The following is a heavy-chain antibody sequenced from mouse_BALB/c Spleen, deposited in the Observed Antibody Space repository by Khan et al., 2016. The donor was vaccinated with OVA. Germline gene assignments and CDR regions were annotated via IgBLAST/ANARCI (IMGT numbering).Heavy chain of an antibody. CDR3: DTIFYGKRYYSMDY. J-gene: IGHJ4*01. Sequence: VKLLESGPGLVAPSQSLSITCTVSDFSLTNYGVSWVRQPPGKGLEWLGVIWADGSTNYNSALMSRLSISKDKSKSQVFLKLRSLQTDDTAMYYCDTIFYGKRYYSMDYWGQGTSVTVSS. D-gene: IGHD2-1*01. CDR1: DFSLTNYG. CDR2: IWADGST. V-gene: IGHV2-9*02.